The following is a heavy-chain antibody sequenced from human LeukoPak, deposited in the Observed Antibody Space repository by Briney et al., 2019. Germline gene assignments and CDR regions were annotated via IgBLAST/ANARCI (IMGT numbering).Heavy chain of an antibody. J-gene: IGHJ4*02. Sequence: GRSLRLSCAASGFTFSSYAMHWVRQAPGKGLEWVAVISYDGSNKYYADSVKGRFTISRDNSKNTLYLQMNSLRAEDMAVYYCARGGGFLIDYWGQGTLVTVSS. CDR3: ARGGGFLIDY. CDR1: GFTFSSYA. CDR2: ISYDGSNK. V-gene: IGHV3-30*04. D-gene: IGHD2-15*01.